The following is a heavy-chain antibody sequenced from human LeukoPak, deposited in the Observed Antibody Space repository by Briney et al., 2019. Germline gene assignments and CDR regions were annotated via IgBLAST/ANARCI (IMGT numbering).Heavy chain of an antibody. J-gene: IGHJ4*02. V-gene: IGHV3-23*01. CDR2: FSGTSST. D-gene: IGHD6-19*01. CDR3: AKLRQWQPQRYFFEY. Sequence: GGSLRLSCAASGFTFSSYAMSWVRQAPGKGLEWVSTFSGTSSTSYADAVKGRVTISRDNSKNTLYLQLNSLRAEDAAVYYCAKLRQWQPQRYFFEYWGQGALVTVAS. CDR1: GFTFSSYA.